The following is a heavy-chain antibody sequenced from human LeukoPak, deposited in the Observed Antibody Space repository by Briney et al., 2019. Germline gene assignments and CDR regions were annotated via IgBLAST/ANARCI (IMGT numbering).Heavy chain of an antibody. Sequence: GGSLRLSCAASGFTFSTFAMIWVRQPPGKGLEWVSSIFPGGEIHYADSVRGRFTISRDNSKNTLYLQMNSLRAEDTAVYYCAKDRTGGSGSYYYNWFDPWGQGTLVTVSS. V-gene: IGHV3-23*01. CDR2: IFPGGEI. D-gene: IGHD3-10*01. CDR1: GFTFSTFA. J-gene: IGHJ5*02. CDR3: AKDRTGGSGSYYYNWFDP.